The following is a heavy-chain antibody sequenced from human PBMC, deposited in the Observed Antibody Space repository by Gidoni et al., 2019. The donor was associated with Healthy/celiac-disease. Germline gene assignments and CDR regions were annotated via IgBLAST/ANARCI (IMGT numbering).Heavy chain of an antibody. Sequence: EVQLVESGGGLVKPGGSLRLSCAASGFTFSSYSMNWVRQAPGKGLEWVSSISSSSSYIYYADSVKGRFTISRDNAKNSLYLQMNSLRAEDTAVYYCARDTGPWQQLYDIWPTYYYYYGMDVWGQGTTVTVSS. CDR3: ARDTGPWQQLYDIWPTYYYYYGMDV. CDR1: GFTFSSYS. J-gene: IGHJ6*02. CDR2: ISSSSSYI. D-gene: IGHD6-13*01. V-gene: IGHV3-21*01.